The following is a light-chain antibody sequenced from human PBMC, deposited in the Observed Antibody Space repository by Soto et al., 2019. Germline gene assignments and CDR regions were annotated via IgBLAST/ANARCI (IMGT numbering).Light chain of an antibody. CDR1: QSVSNW. Sequence: DIQMTQSPSTLSASVGERVTITCRASQSVSNWLAWYQQKPGKAPKLLIYDVSSLESGVPSRVSGSGSGTEFILTISSLQPEDFATYYCQQDDSYSWTFDQGTKGEMK. CDR2: DVS. V-gene: IGKV1-5*01. CDR3: QQDDSYSWT. J-gene: IGKJ1*01.